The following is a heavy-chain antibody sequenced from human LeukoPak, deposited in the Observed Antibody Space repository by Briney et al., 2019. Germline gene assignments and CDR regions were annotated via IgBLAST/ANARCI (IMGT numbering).Heavy chain of an antibody. CDR1: GFTFSSYS. Sequence: GGSLRLSCAASGFTFSSYSMNWVRQAPGKGLEWVSSISSSSSYIYYADSVKGRFTISRDNAKNSLYLQMNSLRAEDTAVYYCAKDSIVLRYFDWDFDPWGQGTLVTVSS. V-gene: IGHV3-21*04. CDR3: AKDSIVLRYFDWDFDP. D-gene: IGHD3-9*01. J-gene: IGHJ5*02. CDR2: ISSSSSYI.